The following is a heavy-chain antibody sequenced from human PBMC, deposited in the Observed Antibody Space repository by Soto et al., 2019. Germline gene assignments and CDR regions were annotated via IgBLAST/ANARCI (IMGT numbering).Heavy chain of an antibody. J-gene: IGHJ4*02. Sequence: EVQLVESGGGLVQPGGSLRLSCAASGFGFSTYTMTWVRQAPGKGLEWVSYISSSSATTHYTDSVKGRFTISRDNAENSLYLQMNGLRDEDTAAYYCARVSGGVLIAMTYFDYWGQGTLVTVSS. V-gene: IGHV3-48*02. CDR1: GFGFSTYT. D-gene: IGHD3-22*01. CDR2: ISSSSATT. CDR3: ARVSGGVLIAMTYFDY.